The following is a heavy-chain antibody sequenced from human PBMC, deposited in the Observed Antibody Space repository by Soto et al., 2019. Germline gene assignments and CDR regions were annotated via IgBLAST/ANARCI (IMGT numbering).Heavy chain of an antibody. CDR2: ISRTGDT. J-gene: IGHJ4*02. V-gene: IGHV4-61*01. Sequence: SETLSLTCTVSDASVWSDSYFWTWIRQPPGKGLEWFAYISRTGDTNYNPSLKSRVTISIDTSRNQFSLTVTSVTAADTAVYFCARIVVGVTVDLWGQGSLVTVSS. CDR3: ARIVVGVTVDL. D-gene: IGHD1-26*01. CDR1: DASVWSDSYF.